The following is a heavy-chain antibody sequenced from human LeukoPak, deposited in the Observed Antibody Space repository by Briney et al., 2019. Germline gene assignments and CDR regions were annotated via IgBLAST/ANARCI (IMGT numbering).Heavy chain of an antibody. D-gene: IGHD2-2*01. CDR1: GYTFTGYY. Sequence: ASVKVSCKASGYTFTGYYLHWVRQAPGQGFEWVGWINPNSGDTNYAQKFQGRVTMTRDTSISTAHMELSRLRSDDTAVYYRARANPLYCSSTTCLFDYWGQGTLVTVSS. V-gene: IGHV1-2*02. CDR2: INPNSGDT. CDR3: ARANPLYCSSTTCLFDY. J-gene: IGHJ4*02.